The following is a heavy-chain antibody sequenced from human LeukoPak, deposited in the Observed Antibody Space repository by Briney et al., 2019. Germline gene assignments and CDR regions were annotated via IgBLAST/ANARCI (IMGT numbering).Heavy chain of an antibody. V-gene: IGHV3-20*04. Sequence: GGSLRLSCAASGFSFIDYGITWVRQVPGKGLEWVSGINWNGGSTGHADSVKGRFTISRDNAKNSLYLQMNSLRAEDTALYYCARDRTAGGMDVWGQGTTVTVSS. CDR1: GFSFIDYG. D-gene: IGHD2-21*02. CDR3: ARDRTAGGMDV. J-gene: IGHJ6*02. CDR2: INWNGGST.